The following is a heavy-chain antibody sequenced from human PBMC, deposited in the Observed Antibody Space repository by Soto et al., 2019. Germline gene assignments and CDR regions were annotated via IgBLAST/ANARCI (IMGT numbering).Heavy chain of an antibody. CDR3: ARYDFWSGKDYYYGMDV. D-gene: IGHD3-3*01. Sequence: PGGSLRLSWAASGFTFSSYSMNWVRQAPGKGLEWVSSISSSSSYIYYADSVKGRFTISRDNAKNSLYLQMNSLRAEDTAVYYCARYDFWSGKDYYYGMDVWGQGTTVTVSS. J-gene: IGHJ6*02. CDR2: ISSSSSYI. CDR1: GFTFSSYS. V-gene: IGHV3-21*01.